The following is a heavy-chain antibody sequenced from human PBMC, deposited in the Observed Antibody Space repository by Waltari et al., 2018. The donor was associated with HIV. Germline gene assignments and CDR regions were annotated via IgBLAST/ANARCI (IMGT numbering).Heavy chain of an antibody. J-gene: IGHJ4*02. Sequence: EVQLVESGGGWVQPGGSLTLTCEASGFTFSFYWLSWVRQAPGKGLEWVANINQVGTERHYVDSVRGRFTISRDNGKRSLFLQMNSLSVEDTAVYYCATTHGSGDFDNDFDYWGQGTLV. D-gene: IGHD3-10*01. CDR2: INQVGTER. CDR1: GFTFSFYW. V-gene: IGHV3-7*01. CDR3: ATTHGSGDFDNDFDY.